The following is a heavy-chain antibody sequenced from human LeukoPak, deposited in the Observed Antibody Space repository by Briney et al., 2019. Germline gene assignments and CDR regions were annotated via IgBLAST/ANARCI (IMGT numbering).Heavy chain of an antibody. Sequence: ASVKVSCKASGYTFTSYGISWVRQAPGQGLEWMGWISAYNGNTNYAQKFQGRVTMTRDTSISTAYMELSRLRSDDTAVYYCARRYCSGGSCYGDYWGQGTLVTVSS. CDR3: ARRYCSGGSCYGDY. D-gene: IGHD2-15*01. CDR1: GYTFTSYG. J-gene: IGHJ4*02. CDR2: ISAYNGNT. V-gene: IGHV1-18*01.